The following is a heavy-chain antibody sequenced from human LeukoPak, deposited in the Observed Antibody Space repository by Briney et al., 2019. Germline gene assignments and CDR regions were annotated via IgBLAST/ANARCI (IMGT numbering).Heavy chain of an antibody. V-gene: IGHV3-23*01. CDR1: GFTFSSYA. D-gene: IGHD2-2*01. CDR2: ISGSGGST. CDR3: AKSPYIVVVPAAMGLSAFDI. J-gene: IGHJ3*02. Sequence: GGSLRLSCAASGFTFSSYAMSWVRQAPGKGLEWASAISGSGGSTYYADSVKGRFTISRDNSKNTLYLQMNSLRAEDTAVYYCAKSPYIVVVPAAMGLSAFDIWGQGTMVTVSS.